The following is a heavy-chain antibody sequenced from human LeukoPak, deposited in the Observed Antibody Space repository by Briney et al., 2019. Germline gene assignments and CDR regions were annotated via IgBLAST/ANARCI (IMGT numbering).Heavy chain of an antibody. Sequence: GRSLRLSCGASGFTFSSYSMPWVRQAPGKGLEWMAVISHNGGIQYYADSVKGRFIISRDNSKNTLYLQMNSLRAEDTAVYYCASTPVAWTTRFDYWGQGTLVTVSS. CDR2: ISHNGGIQ. J-gene: IGHJ4*02. D-gene: IGHD6-19*01. V-gene: IGHV3-30-3*01. CDR3: ASTPVAWTTRFDY. CDR1: GFTFSSYS.